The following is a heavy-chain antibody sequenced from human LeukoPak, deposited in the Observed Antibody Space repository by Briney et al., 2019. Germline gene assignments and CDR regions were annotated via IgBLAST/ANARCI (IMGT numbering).Heavy chain of an antibody. J-gene: IGHJ4*02. CDR1: GFTFNYYW. D-gene: IGHD3-22*01. V-gene: IGHV3-7*01. CDR3: ARDRDYYDSSGYPPLGY. CDR2: IKQDGSQI. Sequence: GGSLRLSCAAPGFTFNYYWMNWIRQLPGKGLEWLANIKQDGSQIYYLDSVKGRFTISRDNAKNSLYLEIHSLRVEDTAVYYCARDRDYYDSSGYPPLGYWGQGTLVTVSS.